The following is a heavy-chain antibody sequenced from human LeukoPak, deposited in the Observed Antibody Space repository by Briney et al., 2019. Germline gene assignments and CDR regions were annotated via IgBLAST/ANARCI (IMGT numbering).Heavy chain of an antibody. Sequence: SETLSLTCAVYGESFSAYFWNWIRQAPGKPLEYIGEINHRGSSHYNPSLKTRVTLSVDTSKNQFSLKLTSVTAADTAVYFCARGSSCDGDCSAGACGAGYYDSWGQGTPVTVSS. D-gene: IGHD2-15*01. J-gene: IGHJ4*02. CDR1: GESFSAYF. V-gene: IGHV4-34*01. CDR3: ARGSSCDGDCSAGACGAGYYDS. CDR2: INHRGSS.